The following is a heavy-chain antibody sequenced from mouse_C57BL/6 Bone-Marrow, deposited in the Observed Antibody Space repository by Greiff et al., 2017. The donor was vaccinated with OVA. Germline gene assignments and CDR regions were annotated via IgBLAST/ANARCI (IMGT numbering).Heavy chain of an antibody. CDR2: IYPSSGNT. D-gene: IGHD3-2*02. J-gene: IGHJ3*01. V-gene: IGHV1-81*01. CDR3: ARKNAGYWCAD. CDR1: GYTFTSYG. Sequence: QVQLQQSGAELARPGASVKLSCKASGYTFTSYGISWVKQRTGPGLEWIGEIYPSSGNTYYNEKFKGKATLTADKSSSTAYMALRSLTSEDSAVYFCARKNAGYWCADWGQGTLVTGSA.